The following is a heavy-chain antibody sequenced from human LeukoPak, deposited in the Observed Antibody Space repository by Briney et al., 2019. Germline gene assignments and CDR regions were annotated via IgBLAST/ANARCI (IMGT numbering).Heavy chain of an antibody. D-gene: IGHD6-25*01. V-gene: IGHV4-39*01. J-gene: IGHJ4*02. CDR3: ARQLPTAAADTRGYFDY. CDR1: GGSISIISSSTYY. CDR2: RYYGENS. Sequence: SETLSLTCTVSGGSISIISSSTYYCGWIRQAPGKGLEWIWRRYYGENSTSHPPLKGRATSSVDTSNTQFSLKLTSVTAAAAAVYFCARQLPTAAADTRGYFDYWGQGTVVTVSS.